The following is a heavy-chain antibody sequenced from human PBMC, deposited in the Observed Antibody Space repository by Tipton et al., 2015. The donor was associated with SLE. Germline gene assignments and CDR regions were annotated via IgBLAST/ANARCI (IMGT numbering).Heavy chain of an antibody. CDR2: INPNSGAT. CDR1: GYTFTDNY. V-gene: IGHV1-2*02. J-gene: IGHJ4*02. Sequence: QLVQSGAEVKKPGSSVRVSCTASGYTFTDNYMHWVRQAPGQGLEWMGWINPNSGATNYAQKFQGRVTLTRDTSISTAYMDFSRLTSDDTAVYYCAREKGDVNYFGSGFDFWGQGTLVTVSS. D-gene: IGHD3-10*01. CDR3: AREKGDVNYFGSGFDF.